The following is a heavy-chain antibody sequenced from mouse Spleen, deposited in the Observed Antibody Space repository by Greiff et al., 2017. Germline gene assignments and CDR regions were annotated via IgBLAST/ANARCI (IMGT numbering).Heavy chain of an antibody. CDR3: ARNWDGAMDY. Sequence: SGAELVRPGASVKMSCKASGYTFTDYNMHWVKQSHGKSLEWIGYINPNNGGTSYNQKFKGKATLTVNKSSSTAYMELRSLTSEDSAVYYCARNWDGAMDYWGQGTSVTVSS. CDR1: GYTFTDYN. V-gene: IGHV1-22*01. J-gene: IGHJ4*01. D-gene: IGHD4-1*01. CDR2: INPNNGGT.